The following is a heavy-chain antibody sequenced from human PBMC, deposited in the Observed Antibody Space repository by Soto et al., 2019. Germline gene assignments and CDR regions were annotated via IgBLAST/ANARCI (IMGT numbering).Heavy chain of an antibody. D-gene: IGHD3-10*01. CDR1: GDTFSFYT. CDR2: VNPILSMS. CDR3: ATSYGSGYRAFDY. Sequence: QVQLVQSGAELKKPGSSVKVSCKASGDTFSFYTINWVRQAPGLGLEWMGRVNPILSMSNYAQKCQGRVTMPADKSTSTAYMELRSLRSEDTAFYYCATSYGSGYRAFDYWGQGALVTVSS. J-gene: IGHJ4*02. V-gene: IGHV1-69*02.